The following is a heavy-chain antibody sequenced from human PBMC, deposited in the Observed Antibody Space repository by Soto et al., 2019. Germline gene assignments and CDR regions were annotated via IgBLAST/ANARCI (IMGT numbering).Heavy chain of an antibody. V-gene: IGHV4-59*01. CDR1: GDSISNYY. J-gene: IGHJ6*01. CDR3: ARDRRGEYSRRDFYYSNMDV. D-gene: IGHD3-10*01. CDR2: IYYSGST. Sequence: SETLSLTCTVSGDSISNYYWSWIRQPPGKGLEWIGYIYYSGSTNYNPSLKSRVTMSVDTSKNQFSLKLSSLTAADTAVYYCARDRRGEYSRRDFYYSNMDVWGEGTTVTVS.